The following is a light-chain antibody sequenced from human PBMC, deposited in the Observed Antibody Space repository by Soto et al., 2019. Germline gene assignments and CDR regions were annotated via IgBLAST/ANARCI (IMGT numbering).Light chain of an antibody. V-gene: IGKV3-15*01. CDR1: QGFXSN. J-gene: IGKJ5*01. CDR2: GAS. Sequence: IVLTQSAATLSVSPGERATLSCKASQGFXSNFDWHQQRPGQPTRILIXGASTRATGVPARFIGGGSGREFTLTITSLKSEYFSVYYCRQYNNWPRITFGQGTRLEIK. CDR3: RQYNNWPRIT.